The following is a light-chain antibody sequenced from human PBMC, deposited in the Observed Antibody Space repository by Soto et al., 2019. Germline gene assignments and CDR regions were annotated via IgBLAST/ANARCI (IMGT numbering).Light chain of an antibody. CDR2: AAS. J-gene: IGKJ1*01. CDR1: QAIKTF. Sequence: DIQLTQSPCSLSASLGDRVTITCRARQAIKTFLAWYQQRPGKVPDLLIYAASTLRSGVPSRFSGNASGPDFSFTISSLQPEDVATYYCQKYVRAPAMFGQGNKVDIK. V-gene: IGKV1-27*01. CDR3: QKYVRAPAM.